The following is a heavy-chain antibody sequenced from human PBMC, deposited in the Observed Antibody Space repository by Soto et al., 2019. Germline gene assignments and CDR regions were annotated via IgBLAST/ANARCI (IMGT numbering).Heavy chain of an antibody. CDR1: GFTFSNAW. Sequence: GGSLRLSCAASGFTFSNAWMNWVRQAPGKGLEWVGRIKSKTDGGTTDYAAPVKGRFTISRDDSKNTLYLQMNSLKTEDTAVYYCTTAGDSSGYLDAFDIWGQGTMVTVSS. CDR2: IKSKTDGGTT. V-gene: IGHV3-15*07. CDR3: TTAGDSSGYLDAFDI. J-gene: IGHJ3*02. D-gene: IGHD3-22*01.